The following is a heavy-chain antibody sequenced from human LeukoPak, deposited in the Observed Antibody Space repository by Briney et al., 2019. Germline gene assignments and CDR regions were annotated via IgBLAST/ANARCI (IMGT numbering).Heavy chain of an antibody. Sequence: GGSLRLSCAASGFTFSSYVMSWVRQAPGKGLEWVSSISNSGGSTYYADSVKGRFTISRDNSKNTLYLQMNSLRAEDTAVYYCARGYYGSGSYPLVDYWGQGTLVTVSS. CDR3: ARGYYGSGSYPLVDY. J-gene: IGHJ4*02. V-gene: IGHV3-23*01. CDR2: ISNSGGST. CDR1: GFTFSSYV. D-gene: IGHD3-10*01.